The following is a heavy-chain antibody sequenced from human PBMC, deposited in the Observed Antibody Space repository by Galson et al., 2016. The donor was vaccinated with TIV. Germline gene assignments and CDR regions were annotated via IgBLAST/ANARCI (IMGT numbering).Heavy chain of an antibody. J-gene: IGHJ6*03. Sequence: TLSLTCTVSGASITSGSYYWSWIRQPAGSGLEWIGRIYTTGTTNYNPSLESRVTISVDTSKNHFSLKLTSVTAADTSVYYCARESSDYYYYMDVWGKGTTVTVSS. CDR2: IYTTGTT. CDR1: GASITSGSYY. D-gene: IGHD3-10*01. CDR3: ARESSDYYYYMDV. V-gene: IGHV4-61*02.